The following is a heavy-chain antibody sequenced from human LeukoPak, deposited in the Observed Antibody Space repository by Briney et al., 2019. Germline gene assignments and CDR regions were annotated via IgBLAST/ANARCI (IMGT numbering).Heavy chain of an antibody. V-gene: IGHV1-2*02. CDR1: GYTFTGYY. D-gene: IGHD2-2*03. Sequence: ASVKVSCKASGYTFTGYYMHWVRQAPGQGLEWMGWINPNSGGTNYAQKFQGRVTMTRDTSIGTAYMELSRLRSDDTAVYYRAADVGYCSSTSCYMGWFDPWGQGTLVTVSS. CDR2: INPNSGGT. CDR3: AADVGYCSSTSCYMGWFDP. J-gene: IGHJ5*02.